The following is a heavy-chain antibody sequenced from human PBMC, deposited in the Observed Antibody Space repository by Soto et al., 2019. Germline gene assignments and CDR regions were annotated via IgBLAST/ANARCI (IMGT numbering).Heavy chain of an antibody. CDR2: ISYDGGNK. CDR3: ARVTSIYYYYGMDV. V-gene: IGHV3-30-3*01. J-gene: IGHJ6*02. Sequence: GSLRLSCAASGFTFSSYAMHWVRQAPGKGLEWVAVISYDGGNKYYADSVKGRFTISRDNSKNTLYLQMNSLRAEDTAVYYCARVTSIYYYYGMDVWGQGTTVTVSS. D-gene: IGHD2-21*02. CDR1: GFTFSSYA.